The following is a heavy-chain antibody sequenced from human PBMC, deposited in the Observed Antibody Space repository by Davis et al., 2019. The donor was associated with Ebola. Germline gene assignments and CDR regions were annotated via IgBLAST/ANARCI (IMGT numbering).Heavy chain of an antibody. CDR2: TNHSGST. V-gene: IGHV4-34*01. Sequence: SETLSLTCAVYGGSFSAYYWCSIRQPPGKGLEWIGETNHSGSTNYNPSPKSRVTISVDTSKNQFSLKLSSVTAADTAVYYCARHGRVYCSGGSCYSRNWMVDYWGQGTLVTVSS. CDR3: ARHGRVYCSGGSCYSRNWMVDY. CDR1: GGSFSAYY. J-gene: IGHJ4*02. D-gene: IGHD2-15*01.